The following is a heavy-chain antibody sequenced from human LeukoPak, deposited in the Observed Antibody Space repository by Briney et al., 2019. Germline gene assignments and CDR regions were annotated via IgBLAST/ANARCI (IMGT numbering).Heavy chain of an antibody. CDR3: ARRDSSGYFAPYNWFDP. D-gene: IGHD3-22*01. CDR1: GYSFTSYW. Sequence: GESLKISCKGSGYSFTSYWIGWVRQMPGKGLEWMGIIYPGDSDTRYSPSFQGQVTISADKSISTAYLQWSSLKASDTAMYYCARRDSSGYFAPYNWFDPWGQGTLVTVSS. CDR2: IYPGDSDT. V-gene: IGHV5-51*01. J-gene: IGHJ5*02.